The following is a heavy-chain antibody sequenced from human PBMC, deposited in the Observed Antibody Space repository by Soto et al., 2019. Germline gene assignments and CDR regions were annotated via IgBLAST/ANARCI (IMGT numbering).Heavy chain of an antibody. Sequence: PGESLKISCKGSGYSFTSFWIGWVRQMPGKGLEWMGIIYPGGSDIKYSPSFEGQVTISADTSISTAYLEWSSLKASDTAIYYCARHVYYDVLKKNYWGQGTLVTVSS. V-gene: IGHV5-51*01. D-gene: IGHD3-9*01. J-gene: IGHJ4*02. CDR1: GYSFTSFW. CDR2: IYPGGSDI. CDR3: ARHVYYDVLKKNY.